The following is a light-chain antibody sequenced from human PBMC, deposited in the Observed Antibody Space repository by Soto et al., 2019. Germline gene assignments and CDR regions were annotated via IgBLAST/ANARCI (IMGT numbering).Light chain of an antibody. CDR2: EVS. J-gene: IGLJ1*01. CDR3: SSYTTSSTYV. V-gene: IGLV2-14*01. Sequence: QSVLTQPASVSGSPGQSTTISCTGTSSDVGSYNQVSWYQQHPGRAPRLMIYEVSNRPSGVSNRFSGSKSGNTASLTISGLQAEDEADYYCSSYTTSSTYVFGPGTQLTVL. CDR1: SSDVGSYNQ.